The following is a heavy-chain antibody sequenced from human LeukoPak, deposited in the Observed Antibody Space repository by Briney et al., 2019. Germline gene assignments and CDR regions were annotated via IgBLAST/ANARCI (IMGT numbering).Heavy chain of an antibody. CDR2: ISLTGLT. Sequence: SGTLSLTCGVSGGSISNTKWWSWVRRPPGQGLEWIGEISLTGLTHYNPSLESRVTVSLDKSKNQLSLNLTSVTAADTAVYYCSRENGAFSPFGYWGQGTLVTVLS. D-gene: IGHD2-8*01. CDR1: GGSISNTKW. CDR3: SRENGAFSPFGY. J-gene: IGHJ4*02. V-gene: IGHV4-4*02.